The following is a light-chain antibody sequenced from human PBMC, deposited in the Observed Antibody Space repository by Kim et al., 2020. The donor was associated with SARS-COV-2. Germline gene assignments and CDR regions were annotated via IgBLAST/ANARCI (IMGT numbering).Light chain of an antibody. Sequence: ASVGDRVTIRCRASQGLSRWLAWYQQKPGKAPKLLIYAASTLHNGVPSRFSGSGSGTYFTLTINSLQAEDFATYDCQQANGFPRTFGQGTKVEIK. CDR3: QQANGFPRT. V-gene: IGKV1-12*01. CDR2: AAS. J-gene: IGKJ1*01. CDR1: QGLSRW.